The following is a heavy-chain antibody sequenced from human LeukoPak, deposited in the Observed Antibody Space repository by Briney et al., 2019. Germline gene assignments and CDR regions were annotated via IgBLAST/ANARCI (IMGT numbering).Heavy chain of an antibody. CDR3: AKDNWESPLGISLVAGNHLDY. V-gene: IGHV3-30*18. D-gene: IGHD6-19*01. Sequence: PGGSLRLSRAASGFTFSNYGMHWVRQAPGKGLEWVAVISYDGSNKYYADSVKGRFTISRDNSKNTLYLQMNSLRAEDTAVYYCAKDNWESPLGISLVAGNHLDYWGQGTLVTVSS. CDR1: GFTFSNYG. CDR2: ISYDGSNK. J-gene: IGHJ4*02.